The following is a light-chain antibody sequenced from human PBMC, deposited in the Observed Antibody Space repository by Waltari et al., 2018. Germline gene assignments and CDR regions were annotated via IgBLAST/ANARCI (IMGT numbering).Light chain of an antibody. CDR2: DVN. CDR1: NSDVGAYHY. Sequence: QSALTQPASVSGSPGQSITISCAGTNSDVGAYHYVAWYQQHPGNAPKLMIYDVNSRPSDISDRFSGSKSGNTASLTISGLQTEDEADYYCVSYASGSTSVIFGGGTRLTVL. J-gene: IGLJ2*01. CDR3: VSYASGSTSVI. V-gene: IGLV2-14*01.